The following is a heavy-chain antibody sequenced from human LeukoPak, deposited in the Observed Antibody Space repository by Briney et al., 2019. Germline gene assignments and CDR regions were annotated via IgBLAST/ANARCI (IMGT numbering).Heavy chain of an antibody. CDR2: IYPGESDT. J-gene: IGHJ5*02. D-gene: IGHD1-26*01. Sequence: GEALQTPGMGFGYSFTCYWLGWVRQMPGKGLEWVGIIYPGESDTIYSTSFQGQVTISADKTISPAYLQWSSLKAPDAAMYYCARRIKKKWELLWFDPWGQGTLVTVSS. CDR1: GYSFTCYW. CDR3: ARRIKKKWELLWFDP. V-gene: IGHV5-51*01.